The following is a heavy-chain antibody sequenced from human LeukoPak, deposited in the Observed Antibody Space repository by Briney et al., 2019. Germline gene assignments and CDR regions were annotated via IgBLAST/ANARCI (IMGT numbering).Heavy chain of an antibody. CDR2: IASDGSST. J-gene: IGHJ4*02. V-gene: IGHV3-74*01. Sequence: GGSLRLSCAASGFTFSSYWMNWVRQAPGKGLVWVSRIASDGSSTTYADSVKGRFSISRDNAKNTLYVQMNSLRAEDTAVYYCAARGYCSGTSCLLEYWGQGTLVTVSS. D-gene: IGHD2-2*01. CDR1: GFTFSSYW. CDR3: AARGYCSGTSCLLEY.